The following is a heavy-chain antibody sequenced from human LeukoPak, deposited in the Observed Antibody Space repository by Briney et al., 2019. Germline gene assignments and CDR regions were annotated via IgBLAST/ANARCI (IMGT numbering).Heavy chain of an antibody. J-gene: IGHJ3*02. CDR3: ASSLDLPKTDQLLYAFDI. CDR2: IFYSGST. V-gene: IGHV4-39*07. CDR1: GGSISSSITY. D-gene: IGHD2-2*02. Sequence: SETLSLTCTVSGGSISSSITYWGGFRQPQGRGRGWFGVIFYSGSTYYNPSLKSRVTISVDKSKNQFSLKLSSVTAADTAVYYCASSLDLPKTDQLLYAFDIWGQGTMVTVSS.